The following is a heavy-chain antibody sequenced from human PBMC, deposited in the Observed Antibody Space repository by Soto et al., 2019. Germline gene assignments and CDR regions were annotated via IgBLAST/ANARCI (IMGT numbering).Heavy chain of an antibody. D-gene: IGHD1-26*01. CDR2: IYPSGST. J-gene: IGHJ4*02. Sequence: QVQLQESGPGLVKPSGTLSLTCAVSGGSITSSNWWSWVRQPPGKGLEWIGEIYPSGSTNYNPTLKSRVPISVDKSKNQFSLKLRSVTAADTAVDYCARERGELYFDYWGQGTLVTVSS. CDR3: ARERGELYFDY. V-gene: IGHV4-4*02. CDR1: GGSITSSNW.